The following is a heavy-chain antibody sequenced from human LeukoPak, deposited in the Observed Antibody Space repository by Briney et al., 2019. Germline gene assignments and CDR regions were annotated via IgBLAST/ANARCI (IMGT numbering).Heavy chain of an antibody. Sequence: GGSLRLSCAASGFTFSSYGTHWVRQAPGKGLEWVAVISYDGSNKYYADSVKGRFTISRDNSKSTLYLQMNSLRAEDTAVYYCAKSHYYDSSGYLIWGQGTLVTVSS. CDR2: ISYDGSNK. D-gene: IGHD3-22*01. V-gene: IGHV3-30*18. J-gene: IGHJ4*02. CDR3: AKSHYYDSSGYLI. CDR1: GFTFSSYG.